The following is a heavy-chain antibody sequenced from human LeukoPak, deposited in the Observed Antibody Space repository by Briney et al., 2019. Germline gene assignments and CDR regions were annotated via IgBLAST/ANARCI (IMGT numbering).Heavy chain of an antibody. CDR2: ISWNSGSI. D-gene: IGHD6-13*01. CDR3: AKDIRGGQQLVLYYFDY. J-gene: IGHJ4*02. Sequence: GGSLRLSCAASGFTFDDYAMHWVRQAPGKGLEWVSGISWNSGSIGYADSVKGRFTISRDNAKNSLYLQMNSLRAEDTALYYCAKDIRGGQQLVLYYFDYWGQGTLVTVSS. CDR1: GFTFDDYA. V-gene: IGHV3-9*01.